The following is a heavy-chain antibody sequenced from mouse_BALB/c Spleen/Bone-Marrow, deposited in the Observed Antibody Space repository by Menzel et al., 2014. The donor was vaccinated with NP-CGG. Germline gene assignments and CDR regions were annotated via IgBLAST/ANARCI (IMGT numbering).Heavy chain of an antibody. CDR2: IWAGGST. V-gene: IGHV2-9*02. CDR1: GFSLTSYG. Sequence: VKLQESGPGLVAPSQSLSITCTVSGFSLTSYGVHWVRQPPGKGLEWLGVIWAGGSTNYNSALMSRLSINKDNSKRQVFLKMNSLQTDDTAMYYCARDRGRNFYAMDYWGQGTSVTVSS. CDR3: ARDRGRNFYAMDY. D-gene: IGHD2-1*01. J-gene: IGHJ4*01.